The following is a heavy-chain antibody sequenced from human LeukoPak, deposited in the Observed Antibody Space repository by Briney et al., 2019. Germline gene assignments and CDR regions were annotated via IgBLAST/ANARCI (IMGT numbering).Heavy chain of an antibody. V-gene: IGHV3-30*02. CDR1: GFTFSSYG. Sequence: PGGSLRLSCAASGFTFSSYGMHWVRQAPGKGLEWVAFIRYDGSNKYYADSVKGRFTISRDNSKNTLYLQMNSLRAEDTAVYYCAGKMTTVIHHWGQRTLVTVSS. D-gene: IGHD4-17*01. CDR3: AGKMTTVIHH. J-gene: IGHJ5*02. CDR2: IRYDGSNK.